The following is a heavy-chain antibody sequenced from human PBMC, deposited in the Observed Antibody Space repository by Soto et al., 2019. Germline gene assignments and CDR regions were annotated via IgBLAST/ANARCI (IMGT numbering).Heavy chain of an antibody. CDR3: ARGSPDYYGSGSYYFGMDV. D-gene: IGHD3-10*01. V-gene: IGHV3-53*01. CDR2: IYSGGST. CDR1: GFTVSSNY. Sequence: GGSLRLSCAASGFTVSSNYMSWVRQAPGKGLEWVSVIYSGGSTYYADSVKGRFTISRDNSKNTLYLQMNSLRAEDTAVYYCARGSPDYYGSGSYYFGMDVWGQGTTVTVSS. J-gene: IGHJ6*02.